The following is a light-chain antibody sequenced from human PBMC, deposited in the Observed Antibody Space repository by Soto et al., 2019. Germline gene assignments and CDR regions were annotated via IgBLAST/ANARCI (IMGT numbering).Light chain of an antibody. CDR2: DAS. CDR1: HDISDY. V-gene: IGKV1-33*01. Sequence: DIQMTQSPSSLSASVRDRVTITCQASHDISDYLNWYQQKPGKAPKLLIYDASNLETGVPSRFGGSGSGTEFTLTISSLQPDDVATYYCQQYKSYLYTFGQGTKVDIK. CDR3: QQYKSYLYT. J-gene: IGKJ2*01.